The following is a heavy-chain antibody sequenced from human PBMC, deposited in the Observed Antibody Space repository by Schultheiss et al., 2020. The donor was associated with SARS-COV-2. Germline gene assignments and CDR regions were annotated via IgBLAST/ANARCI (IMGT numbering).Heavy chain of an antibody. D-gene: IGHD2-2*01. CDR3: ARERGVYCSSTSCLSYYYYYMDV. CDR2: ISYDGSNK. V-gene: IGHV3-30*03. J-gene: IGHJ6*03. CDR1: GLTVSDYY. Sequence: GGSLRLSCAASGLTVSDYYMTWIRQAPGKGLEWVAVISYDGSNKYYADSVKGRFTISRDNSKNTLYLQMNSLRAEDTAVYYCARERGVYCSSTSCLSYYYYYMDVWGKGTTVTVSS.